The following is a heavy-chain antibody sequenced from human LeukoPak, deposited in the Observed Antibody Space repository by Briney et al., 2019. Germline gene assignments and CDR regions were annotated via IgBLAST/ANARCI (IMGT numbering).Heavy chain of an antibody. CDR3: ARPMTENYYYYGMDV. J-gene: IGHJ6*02. CDR1: GYTFTSYD. Sequence: ASVKVSCKASGYTFTSYDINWVRQATGQGLEWMGWMNPNSGNTGYAQKFQGRVTMTRNTSISTAYMELNSLRSEDTAVYYSARPMTENYYYYGMDVWGQGTTVTVSS. V-gene: IGHV1-8*01. CDR2: MNPNSGNT.